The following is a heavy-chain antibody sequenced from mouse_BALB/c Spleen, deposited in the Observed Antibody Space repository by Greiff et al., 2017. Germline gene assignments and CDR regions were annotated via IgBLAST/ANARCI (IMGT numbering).Heavy chain of an antibody. CDR1: GYSITSDYA. V-gene: IGHV3-2*02. J-gene: IGHJ3*01. CDR3: ARERGDASFAY. CDR2: ISYSGST. Sequence: EVKLLESGPGLVKPSQSLSLTCTVTGYSITSDYAWNWIRQFPGNKLEWMGYISYSGSTSYNPSLKSRISITRDTSKNQFFLQLNSVTTEDTATYYCARERGDASFAYWGQGTLVTVSA.